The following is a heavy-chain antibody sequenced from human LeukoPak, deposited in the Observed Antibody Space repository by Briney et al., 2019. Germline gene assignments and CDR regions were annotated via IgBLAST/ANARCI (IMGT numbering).Heavy chain of an antibody. D-gene: IGHD3-10*01. J-gene: IGHJ3*02. CDR1: GYTFTGYY. CDR2: IIPIFGTA. CDR3: ARSRITMVRGVNDAFDI. V-gene: IGHV1-69*06. Sequence: SVKVSCKASGYTFTGYYMHWVRQAPGQGLEWMGGIIPIFGTANYAQKFQGRVTITADKSTSTAYMELSSLRSEDTAVYYCARSRITMVRGVNDAFDIWGQGTMVTVSS.